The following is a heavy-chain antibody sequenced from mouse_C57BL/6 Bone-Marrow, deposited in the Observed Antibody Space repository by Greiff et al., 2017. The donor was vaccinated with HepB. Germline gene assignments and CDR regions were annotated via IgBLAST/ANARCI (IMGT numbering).Heavy chain of an antibody. CDR1: GFNIKDDY. CDR3: TTAYGYDEDWYFDV. CDR2: IDPENGDT. J-gene: IGHJ1*03. D-gene: IGHD2-2*01. Sequence: DVQLQESGAELVRPGASVKLSCTASGFNIKDDYMHWVKQRPEQGLEWIGWIDPENGDTEYASKFQGKATITADTSSNTAYLQLSSLTSEDTAVYYCTTAYGYDEDWYFDVWGTGTTVTVSS. V-gene: IGHV14-4*01.